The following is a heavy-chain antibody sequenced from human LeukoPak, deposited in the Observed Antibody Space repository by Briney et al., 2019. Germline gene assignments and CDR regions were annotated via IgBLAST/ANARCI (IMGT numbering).Heavy chain of an antibody. CDR3: AKHRRSTLVTAYFDS. CDR1: WFTLQTLA. Sequence: GGGPRPSRTAPWFTLQTLAQRWGRQAPGKGLGGGASISSRGDDTSYADSVKGRFTISRDNSKDTLYLQLNSLRVDDAAIYYCAKHRRSTLVTAYFDSWGQGTLVTVSS. J-gene: IGHJ4*02. CDR2: ISSRGDDT. V-gene: IGHV3-23*01. D-gene: IGHD2-21*02.